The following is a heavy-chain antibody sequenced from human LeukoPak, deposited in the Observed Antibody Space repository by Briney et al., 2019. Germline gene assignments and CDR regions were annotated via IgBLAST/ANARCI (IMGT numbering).Heavy chain of an antibody. Sequence: ASVKVSCKASGYTFTSYDINWVRQATGQGLEWMGWMNPNRGNTGYAQKFQGRVTITRNTSISTAYMELSSLRSEDTAVYYCARGREDSSSWYRYYYYYMDVWGKGTTVTVSS. CDR3: ARGREDSSSWYRYYYYYMDV. V-gene: IGHV1-8*03. CDR2: MNPNRGNT. CDR1: GYTFTSYD. J-gene: IGHJ6*03. D-gene: IGHD6-13*01.